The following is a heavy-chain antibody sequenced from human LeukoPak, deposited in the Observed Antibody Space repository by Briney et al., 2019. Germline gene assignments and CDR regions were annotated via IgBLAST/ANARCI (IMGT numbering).Heavy chain of an antibody. CDR2: IYYSGST. D-gene: IGHD6-13*01. V-gene: IGHV4-59*01. J-gene: IGHJ4*02. CDR3: ARGNSSSWYGAFDY. Sequence: SETLSLTCTVSGGSISSYYWSWIRQPPGKGLEWIGYIYYSGSTNYNPSLKSRVTISVDTSKNQFSLKLSSVTAADTAVYYCARGNSSSWYGAFDYWGQGTLVTVSS. CDR1: GGSISSYY.